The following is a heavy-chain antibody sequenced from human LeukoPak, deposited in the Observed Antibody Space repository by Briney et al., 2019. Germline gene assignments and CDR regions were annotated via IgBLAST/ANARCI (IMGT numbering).Heavy chain of an antibody. J-gene: IGHJ4*02. V-gene: IGHV1-2*02. CDR2: INPNSGGT. Sequence: ASVKVSCKASGYTFTSYGFSWVRQAPGQGLEWMGWINPNSGGTNYAQKFQGRVTMTRDTSISTAYMELSRLRSDDTAVYYCARDIAGIVGATTEGWGQGTLVTVSS. CDR3: ARDIAGIVGATTEG. CDR1: GYTFTSYG. D-gene: IGHD1-26*01.